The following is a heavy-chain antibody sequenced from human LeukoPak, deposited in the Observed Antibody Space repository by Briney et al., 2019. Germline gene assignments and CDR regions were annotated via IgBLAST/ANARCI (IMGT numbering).Heavy chain of an antibody. V-gene: IGHV3-30*18. Sequence: GGSLRLSCAASGFTFNSYAMHWVRQAPGKGLEWVAVIAYDGSNKYYADSVKGRFTISRDKSKNTLFLQMNSLRAEDTAVYYCAKAQQSGGPIADRLLFDCWGQGTLVTVSS. J-gene: IGHJ4*02. D-gene: IGHD6-6*01. CDR1: GFTFNSYA. CDR2: IAYDGSNK. CDR3: AKAQQSGGPIADRLLFDC.